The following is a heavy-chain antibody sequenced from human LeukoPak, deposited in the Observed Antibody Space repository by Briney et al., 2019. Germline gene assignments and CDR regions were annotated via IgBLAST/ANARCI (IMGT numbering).Heavy chain of an antibody. CDR1: GFTFSSYA. D-gene: IGHD3-3*01. CDR3: TTKYYDFWSGPIDAFDI. J-gene: IGHJ3*02. CDR2: IKSKTDGGTT. V-gene: IGHV3-15*01. Sequence: GGSLRLSCAASGFTFSSYAMSWVRQAPGKGLEWVGRIKSKTDGGTTDYAAPVKGRFTISRDNSKNTLYLQMNSLKTEDTAVYYCTTKYYDFWSGPIDAFDIWGQGTMVTASS.